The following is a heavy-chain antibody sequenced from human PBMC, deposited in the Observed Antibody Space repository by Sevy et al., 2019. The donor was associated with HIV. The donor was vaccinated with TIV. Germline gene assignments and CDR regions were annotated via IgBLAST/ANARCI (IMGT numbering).Heavy chain of an antibody. J-gene: IGHJ4*02. CDR3: ARMGGVVVHPYFDY. D-gene: IGHD2-15*01. V-gene: IGHV1-2*04. CDR2: VNPNSGGT. CDR1: GYTFTGYY. Sequence: ASVKVSCKASGYTFTGYYMHWVRQAPGQGLEWMGGVNPNSGGTNYAQKFQGWVTMTRDTSISTAYMELSRLRSDDTAVYYCARMGGVVVHPYFDYWGQGTLVTVSS.